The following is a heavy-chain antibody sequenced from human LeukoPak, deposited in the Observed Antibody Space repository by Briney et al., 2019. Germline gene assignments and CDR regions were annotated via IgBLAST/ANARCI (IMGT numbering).Heavy chain of an antibody. Sequence: PSETLSLTCTVSGGSISSYYWSWIRQPAGKELEWIGRFYTSGSTNYNPSLKRRVTMSVDTSKNQSSLKLSSVTAADTAVYYCARVVSTVTTGYYYYYMDVWGKGTTVTVSS. CDR1: GGSISSYY. V-gene: IGHV4-4*07. CDR2: FYTSGST. CDR3: ARVVSTVTTGYYYYYMDV. J-gene: IGHJ6*03. D-gene: IGHD4-17*01.